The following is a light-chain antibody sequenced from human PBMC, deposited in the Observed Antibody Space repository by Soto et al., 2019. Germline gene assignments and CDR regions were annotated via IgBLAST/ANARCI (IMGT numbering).Light chain of an antibody. CDR1: QSVFSS. Sequence: EIVMTQSPATLSVSPGERVTLSCRASQSVFSSLAWYQQKPGQAPRLLIYGAATRATGIPARFSGSGSGTDFTLTISSLQSEDFAVYYCQQRSNWPYTFGQGTKLESK. CDR2: GAA. CDR3: QQRSNWPYT. V-gene: IGKV3-15*01. J-gene: IGKJ2*01.